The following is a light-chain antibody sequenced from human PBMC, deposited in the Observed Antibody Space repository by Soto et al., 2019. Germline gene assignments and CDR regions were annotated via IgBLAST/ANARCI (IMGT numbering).Light chain of an antibody. V-gene: IGKV1-39*01. J-gene: IGKJ1*01. CDR2: AAS. Sequence: DIQMTQSPSSLSASLGDRVTITCRASQSISSYLNWYQQKPGKAPKLLIYAASSLQSGVPSRFSGSGSGTDFTLTISSLQPEDFATYYCQQSYGTPQTFGQGTKVDIK. CDR3: QQSYGTPQT. CDR1: QSISSY.